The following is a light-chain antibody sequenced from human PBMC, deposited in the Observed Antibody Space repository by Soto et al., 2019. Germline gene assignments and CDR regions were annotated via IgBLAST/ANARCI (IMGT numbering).Light chain of an antibody. J-gene: IGKJ5*01. CDR1: HDISTY. Sequence: DIQLTQSPSLLSASVGDRVTITCRASHDISTYLACYQQKPGKAPKLMIYEASTLQSGVPSRFSGSGSGTEFTLTISGLLPEDFATYHCQQLNTLPFTFGQGTRLEI. V-gene: IGKV1-9*01. CDR2: EAS. CDR3: QQLNTLPFT.